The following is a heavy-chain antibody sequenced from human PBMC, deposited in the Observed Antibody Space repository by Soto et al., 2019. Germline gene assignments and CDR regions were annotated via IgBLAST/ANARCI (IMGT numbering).Heavy chain of an antibody. Sequence: TSETLSLTCTVSGCYISSGPYSWGWIRQPPGKGLEWIGSIYYSGSTYYNPSLKSRVTISVDTSKNQFSLKLSSVTAADTAVYYCARQGSMNLFDIWGQGTMVTVSS. CDR2: IYYSGST. J-gene: IGHJ3*02. CDR1: GCYISSGPYS. V-gene: IGHV4-39*01. CDR3: ARQGSMNLFDI.